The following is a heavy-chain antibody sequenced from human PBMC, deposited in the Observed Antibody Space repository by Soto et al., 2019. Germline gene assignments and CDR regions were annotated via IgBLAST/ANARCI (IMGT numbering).Heavy chain of an antibody. CDR3: ERKSQAYSYFYGMGV. CDR1: GFTFSDYG. Sequence: GGSLRLSCAASGFTFSDYGMHWVRQAPGKGLEWVAVISHDGTNKYYADSVKGRFTISRDNSKNTLYLQMSSLRAEDAALYYCERKSQAYSYFYGMGVWGQGTTVTVSS. CDR2: ISHDGTNK. D-gene: IGHD2-15*01. J-gene: IGHJ6*02. V-gene: IGHV3-30*03.